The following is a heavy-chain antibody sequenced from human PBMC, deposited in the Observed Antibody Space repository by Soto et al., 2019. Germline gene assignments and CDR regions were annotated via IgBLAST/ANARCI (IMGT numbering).Heavy chain of an antibody. CDR1: GFTFSSYA. V-gene: IGHV3-23*01. Sequence: EVQLLESGGGLVQPGGSLRLSCAASGFTFSSYAMSWVRQATGKGLEWVSAISGSGGSTYYADSVKGRFTISRDNSKNTLYLQMNSLRAEDTAVYYCAQDRGPHMMAVSYYWGQGTLVTVSS. D-gene: IGHD3-22*01. CDR3: AQDRGPHMMAVSYY. J-gene: IGHJ4*02. CDR2: ISGSGGST.